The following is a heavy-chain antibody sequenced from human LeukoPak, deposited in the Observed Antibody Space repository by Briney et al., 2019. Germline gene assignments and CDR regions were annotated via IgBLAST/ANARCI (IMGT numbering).Heavy chain of an antibody. Sequence: KPSETLSLTCTVSGGSVSTSDYYWGWIRQSPVKGLEWIGDVFYTGKTNYNPSLRGRAPISIDTSKNQFSLKLTYVTAADSAVYYCARVFDSWGQGTLVTVSS. CDR1: GGSVSTSDYY. V-gene: IGHV4-39*07. J-gene: IGHJ4*02. CDR3: ARVFDS. CDR2: VFYTGKT.